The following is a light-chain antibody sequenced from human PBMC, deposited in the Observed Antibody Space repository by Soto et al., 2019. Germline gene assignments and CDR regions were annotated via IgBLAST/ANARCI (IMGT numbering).Light chain of an antibody. CDR1: QSVSSSY. CDR2: GAS. Sequence: EIVLTQSPGTLSLSPGERATLSCRASQSVSSSYLAWYQQKPGQAPRLLIYGASSRATGIPDRFSGSGSGTDFTLTISRLEPEDFAVYYCQQYGSSPWYTFGQGTKLAIK. CDR3: QQYGSSPWYT. J-gene: IGKJ2*01. V-gene: IGKV3-20*01.